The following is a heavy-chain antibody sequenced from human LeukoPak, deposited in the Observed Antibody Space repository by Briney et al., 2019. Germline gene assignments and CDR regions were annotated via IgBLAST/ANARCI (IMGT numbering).Heavy chain of an antibody. CDR2: IRSTGDT. J-gene: IGHJ4*02. CDR3: SGHGSSSY. CDR1: GFSFSENA. Sequence: GGSLRLSCATSGFSFSENALSWFRQAPGKGLEWVSDIRSTGDTYYAESVKGRFTISRDNSKNTLYLQMNSLRADDTALYYASGHGSSSYWGQGTRVTVSS. V-gene: IGHV3-23*01. D-gene: IGHD6-13*01.